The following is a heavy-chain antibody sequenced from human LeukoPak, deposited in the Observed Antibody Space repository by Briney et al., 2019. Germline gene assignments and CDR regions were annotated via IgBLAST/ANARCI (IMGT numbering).Heavy chain of an antibody. V-gene: IGHV3-21*01. Sequence: PGGSLRLSCAASGFTFSSYSMNWVRQAPGKGLEWVSSISSSSSYIYYADSVKGRFTISRDNAKNSLYLLMNSLRAEDTAVYYCASPVYDILTGYQNDAFDIWGQGTMVTVSS. CDR1: GFTFSSYS. J-gene: IGHJ3*02. CDR2: ISSSSSYI. D-gene: IGHD3-9*01. CDR3: ASPVYDILTGYQNDAFDI.